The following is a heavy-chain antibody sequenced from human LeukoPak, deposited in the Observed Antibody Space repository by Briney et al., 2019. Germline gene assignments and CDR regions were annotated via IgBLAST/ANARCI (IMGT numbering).Heavy chain of an antibody. J-gene: IGHJ5*02. CDR2: IYYSGST. CDR3: ARGGVNYKIAGP. CDR1: GGSITGYY. D-gene: IGHD3-10*01. Sequence: SETLSLTCTVSGGSITGYYWSWIRQPPGKGLEWIGYIYYSGSTNYNPSLKSRVTISVDTSKNQFSLKLSSVTAADTAVYYCARGGVNYKIAGPWGQGALVTVSS. V-gene: IGHV4-59*01.